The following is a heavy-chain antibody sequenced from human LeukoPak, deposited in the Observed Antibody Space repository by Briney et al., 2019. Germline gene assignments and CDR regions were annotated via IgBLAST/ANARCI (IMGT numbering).Heavy chain of an antibody. CDR1: GYTFTSYG. Sequence: ASVKVSCKASGYTFTSYGISWVRQAPGQGLEWMGWISAYNGNTDYAQKLQGRVTMTTDTSTSTAYMELRSLRSDDTAVYYCARLGRLHIPSPPDYWGQGTLVTVSS. CDR3: ARLGRLHIPSPPDY. D-gene: IGHD4-11*01. CDR2: ISAYNGNT. V-gene: IGHV1-18*01. J-gene: IGHJ4*02.